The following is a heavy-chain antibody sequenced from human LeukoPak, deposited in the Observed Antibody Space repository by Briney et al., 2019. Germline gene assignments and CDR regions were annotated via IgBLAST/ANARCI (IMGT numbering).Heavy chain of an antibody. D-gene: IGHD3-3*01. J-gene: IGHJ5*02. Sequence: GGSLRLSCTASGFTFRDYYVTWIRQALGKGLEWVSYIRSTGSSTAYADSVKGRFAISRDNAKNSLYLQMNGLRVEDTAVYYCARVYYASWSGQPLSQHWLDPWGQETLVTVSS. V-gene: IGHV3-11*04. CDR3: ARVYYASWSGQPLSQHWLDP. CDR1: GFTFRDYY. CDR2: IRSTGSST.